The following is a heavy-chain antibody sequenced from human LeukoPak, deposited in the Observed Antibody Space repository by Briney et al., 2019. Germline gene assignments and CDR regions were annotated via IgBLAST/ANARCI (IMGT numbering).Heavy chain of an antibody. V-gene: IGHV4-4*02. J-gene: IGHJ4*02. Sequence: PSGTLSLTCAVSGGSISSSNWWSWVRQPPGKGLEWIGEIYHSGSTNYNPSLKSRVTISVDTSKNQFSLKLSSVTAADTAVYYCARRKLWFGESGLDYWGQGTLVTVSS. CDR2: IYHSGST. CDR1: GGSISSSNW. D-gene: IGHD3-10*01. CDR3: ARRKLWFGESGLDY.